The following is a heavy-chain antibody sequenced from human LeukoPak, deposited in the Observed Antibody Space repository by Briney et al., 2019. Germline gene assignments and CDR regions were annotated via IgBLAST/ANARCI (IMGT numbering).Heavy chain of an antibody. V-gene: IGHV4-38-2*02. D-gene: IGHD3-10*01. CDR3: ARVLDYYGSGTRDFDY. Sequence: SETLSLTCTVSGFSISTGYYWGWIWQPPGKGLEWIGSMYHSGSTYYNPSLKSRVTMSADTSKNQFSLKLNSVTAADTAVYYCARVLDYYGSGTRDFDYWGQGILVTVSS. J-gene: IGHJ4*02. CDR1: GFSISTGYY. CDR2: MYHSGST.